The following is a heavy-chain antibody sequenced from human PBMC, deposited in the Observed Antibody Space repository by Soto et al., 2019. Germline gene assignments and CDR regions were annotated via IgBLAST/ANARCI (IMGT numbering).Heavy chain of an antibody. D-gene: IGHD3-3*01. Sequence: EVQLVESGGGLVQPGGSLKLSCAASGFTFSGSAMHWVRQASGKGLEWVGRIRSTANNYDTAYGASVKGRFTISRDDSKNTAYLAMNRLKTEDTAVYYCSRQASDFWSGKPQYYMDVWGKGTTVTVSS. V-gene: IGHV3-73*01. CDR2: IRSTANNYDT. CDR1: GFTFSGSA. J-gene: IGHJ6*03. CDR3: SRQASDFWSGKPQYYMDV.